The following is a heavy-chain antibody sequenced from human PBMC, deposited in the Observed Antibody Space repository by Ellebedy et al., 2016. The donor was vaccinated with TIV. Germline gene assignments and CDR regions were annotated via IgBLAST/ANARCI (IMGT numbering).Heavy chain of an antibody. CDR1: GGTFSSYA. J-gene: IGHJ6*02. Sequence: AASVKVSCKASGGTFSSYAINWVRQAPGQGLEWMGIINPSGGSTSYAKKFQGRVTMTRDTSTSTVYMELSSLRSEDTAVYYCASPRTHGRGRVYYYGMDVWGQGTTVTVSS. CDR2: INPSGGST. CDR3: ASPRTHGRGRVYYYGMDV. V-gene: IGHV1-46*01. D-gene: IGHD3-16*01.